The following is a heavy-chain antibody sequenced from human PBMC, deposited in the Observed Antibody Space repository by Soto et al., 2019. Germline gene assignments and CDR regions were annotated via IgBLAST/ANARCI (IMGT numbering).Heavy chain of an antibody. J-gene: IGHJ3*02. V-gene: IGHV1-2*06. CDR2: INPNSGGT. CDR1: GYTFTGYY. Sequence: ASVKVSCKASGYTFTGYYMHWVRQAPGQGLEWMGRINPNSGGTNYAQKFQGRVTMTRDTSISTAYMELSRLRSDDTAVYYCARRNVLRFLEWLPRPNDAFDIWGQGTMVTVSS. D-gene: IGHD3-3*01. CDR3: ARRNVLRFLEWLPRPNDAFDI.